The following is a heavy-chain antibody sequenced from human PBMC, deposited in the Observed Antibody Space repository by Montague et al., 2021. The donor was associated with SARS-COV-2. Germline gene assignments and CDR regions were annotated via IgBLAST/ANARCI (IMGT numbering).Heavy chain of an antibody. CDR1: GDSSNSGDHY. CDR3: ARLLAATGHFDF. Sequence: SETLSLTCTVSGDSSNSGDHYWSWIRQPPGKGLEWVGCMSYSGSADYNPSLKSRVTISVDTSKNQFSLRLSSVTAADTAVYCCARLLAATGHFDFWGQGTLVTVSS. D-gene: IGHD2-15*01. V-gene: IGHV4-39*01. J-gene: IGHJ4*02. CDR2: MSYSGSA.